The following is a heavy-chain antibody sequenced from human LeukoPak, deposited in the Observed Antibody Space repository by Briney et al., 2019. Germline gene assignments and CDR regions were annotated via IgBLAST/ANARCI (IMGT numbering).Heavy chain of an antibody. Sequence: SVNVSCKASGGTFSSYAISWVRQAPGQGLEWMGGIIPIFGTANYAQKFQGRVTITADESTSTAYMELSSLRSEDTAVYYCARSYYYDSSGWGYGMDVWGQGTTVTVSS. CDR2: IIPIFGTA. CDR1: GGTFSSYA. V-gene: IGHV1-69*13. D-gene: IGHD3-22*01. J-gene: IGHJ6*02. CDR3: ARSYYYDSSGWGYGMDV.